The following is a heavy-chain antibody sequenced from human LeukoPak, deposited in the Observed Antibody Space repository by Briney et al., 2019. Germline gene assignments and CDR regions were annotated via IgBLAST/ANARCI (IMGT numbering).Heavy chain of an antibody. Sequence: GGSLRLSWAASGFTFSSYAISWVRQAPGKGLEWVSAISGSGGSTYYADSVKGRFTISRDNSKNTLYLQMNSMRAEDTAIYYCAKGPLYGDYPGEFDIWGQGTMVTVSS. CDR3: AKGPLYGDYPGEFDI. CDR2: ISGSGGST. V-gene: IGHV3-23*01. J-gene: IGHJ3*02. CDR1: GFTFSSYA. D-gene: IGHD4-17*01.